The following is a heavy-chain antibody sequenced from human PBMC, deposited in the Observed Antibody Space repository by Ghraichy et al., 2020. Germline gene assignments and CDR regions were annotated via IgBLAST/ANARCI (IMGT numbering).Heavy chain of an antibody. J-gene: IGHJ4*01. CDR3: ARGGWSMDY. D-gene: IGHD6-19*01. Sequence: TLSLTCSVSGGSMSSHYWSWIRQPPGKGLEWIGYIYYSGSTNYNPSLKSRVTISVDTSNNQFSLRLSSVTAADTAIYYCARGGWSMDYWGQGTLVTVSS. V-gene: IGHV4-59*11. CDR2: IYYSGST. CDR1: GGSMSSHY.